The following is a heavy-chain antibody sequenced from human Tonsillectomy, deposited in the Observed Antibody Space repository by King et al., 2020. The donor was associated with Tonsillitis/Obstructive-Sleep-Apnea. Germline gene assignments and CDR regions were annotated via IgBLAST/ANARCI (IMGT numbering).Heavy chain of an antibody. CDR1: GGSISSGGYY. Sequence: QLQESGPGLVKPSQTLSLTCTVSGGSISSGGYYWHWIRQHPGTGLEWIGYIYYSGGTDYNPSLKSLPTISVDTSKNQFSLKLSSVTAADTAMYYCARGTRGWSPSDYWGQGTLVTVSS. D-gene: IGHD6-19*01. CDR3: ARGTRGWSPSDY. J-gene: IGHJ4*02. CDR2: IYYSGGT. V-gene: IGHV4-31*01.